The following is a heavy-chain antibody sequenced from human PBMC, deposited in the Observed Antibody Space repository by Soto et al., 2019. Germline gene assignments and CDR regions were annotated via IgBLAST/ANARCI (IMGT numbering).Heavy chain of an antibody. CDR1: GFTFSSYA. D-gene: IGHD6-19*01. CDR2: ISDDGSNK. Sequence: ESGGGVVQPGRSLRLSCAASGFTFSSYAMHWVRQAPGKGLEWVAVISDDGSNKYYADSVKGRFTISRDNSKNTLYLQVNSLRAEDTAVYYCARAEDCSGCHPDYWGQGALVAVSS. J-gene: IGHJ4*02. CDR3: ARAEDCSGCHPDY. V-gene: IGHV3-30-3*01.